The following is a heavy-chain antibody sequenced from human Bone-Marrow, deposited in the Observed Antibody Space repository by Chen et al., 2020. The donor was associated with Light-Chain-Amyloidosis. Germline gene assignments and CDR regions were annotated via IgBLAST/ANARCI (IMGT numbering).Heavy chain of an antibody. CDR3: ARCNIMVRGALERYFDL. D-gene: IGHD3-10*01. CDR1: GYTFTNYD. J-gene: IGHJ2*01. V-gene: IGHV1-8*01. CDR2: MNPNSGNT. Sequence: VQLVQSGAEVKKPGASVKVSCKASGYTFTNYDVNWLRQAPGQGPEWMAWMNPNSGNTGYAQKFQGRVTLTRDTSISTAYMELSSLTSEDTAVYYCARCNIMVRGALERYFDLWGHGTLVTVSS.